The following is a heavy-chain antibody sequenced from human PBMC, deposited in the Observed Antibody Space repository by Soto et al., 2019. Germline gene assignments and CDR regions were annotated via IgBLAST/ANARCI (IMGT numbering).Heavy chain of an antibody. CDR2: IKSKTDGGTT. V-gene: IGHV3-15*01. CDR3: TTSTTCSSTSCYYYYYGMDV. J-gene: IGHJ6*02. Sequence: GGSLRLSCAASGFTFSNAWMSWVRQAPGKGLEWVGRIKSKTDGGTTDYAAPVKGRFTISRDDSKNTLYLQMNSLKTEDTAVYYCTTSTTCSSTSCYYYYYGMDVWGQGTTVTVSS. D-gene: IGHD2-2*01. CDR1: GFTFSNAW.